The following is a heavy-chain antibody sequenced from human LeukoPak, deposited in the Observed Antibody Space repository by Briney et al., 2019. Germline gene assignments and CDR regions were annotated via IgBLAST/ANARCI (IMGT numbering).Heavy chain of an antibody. D-gene: IGHD2-15*01. CDR1: GGSVSSGSYY. J-gene: IGHJ4*02. CDR2: IYYSGST. CDR3: ARAGGYCSGGSCYHFDY. Sequence: PSETLSLTCTVSGGSVSSGSYYWSWIRQPPGEGLEWIGYIYYSGSTNYNPSLKSRVTISVDTSNNQFSLKLSSVTAADTAVYSCARAGGYCSGGSCYHFDYWGQGTLVTVSS. V-gene: IGHV4-61*01.